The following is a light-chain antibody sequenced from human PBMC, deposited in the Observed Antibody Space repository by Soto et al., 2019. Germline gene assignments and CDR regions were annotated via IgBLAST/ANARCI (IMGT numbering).Light chain of an antibody. CDR2: DVS. V-gene: IGLV2-14*01. J-gene: IGLJ1*01. CDR1: SSDVGGYNY. CDR3: NSYTSSGTHV. Sequence: QSVLTQPASVSASPGQSITISCTGTSSDVGGYNYVSWYQQHPGKAPKLMIYDVSNRPSGVSDRFSGSKSGNTASLTISGLQAEDEADYYCNSYTSSGTHVFGTGTKVTVL.